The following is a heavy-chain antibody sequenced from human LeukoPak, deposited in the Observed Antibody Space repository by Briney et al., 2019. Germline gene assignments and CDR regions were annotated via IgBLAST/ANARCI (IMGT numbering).Heavy chain of an antibody. D-gene: IGHD3-22*01. CDR2: IQYSGST. CDR3: ARYYDRSGYWSTPHFDY. CDR1: GDSLSGISFY. V-gene: IGHV4-61*01. J-gene: IGHJ4*02. Sequence: SETLSLTCTLSGDSLSGISFYWSWIRQPPGKGLQYIGYIQYSGSTNYNPSLKSRVTISVDTSKNQFSLKLSSVTAADTAVYYCARYYDRSGYWSTPHFDYWGQGTLVTVSS.